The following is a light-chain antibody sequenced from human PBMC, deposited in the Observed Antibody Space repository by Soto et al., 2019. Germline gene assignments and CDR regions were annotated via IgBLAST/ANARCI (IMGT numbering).Light chain of an antibody. CDR2: DIT. CDR1: SSDVGRFEY. Sequence: SVLTQPRSVSGSPGQSVTISCTGTSSDVGRFEYVSWYQQHPGEAPKVVVYDITKRPSGVPDRFSGSKSGNTASLTISGLQAEDEADYYCCSYAGIYSYVFGTGTKVTAL. V-gene: IGLV2-11*01. J-gene: IGLJ1*01. CDR3: CSYAGIYSYV.